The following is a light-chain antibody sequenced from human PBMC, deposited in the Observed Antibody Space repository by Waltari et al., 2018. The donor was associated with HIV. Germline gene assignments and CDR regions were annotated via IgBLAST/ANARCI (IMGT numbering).Light chain of an antibody. J-gene: IGKJ3*01. CDR2: AAS. CDR3: QQSYRSLT. CDR1: HNIITY. V-gene: IGKV1-39*01. Sequence: DIQMTQSPSSLSASLGDRIVITCRASHNIITYVNWYQQKPGRAPDLLIYAASTLRSGEPSRFSGSGSGTDFTLTISSLQPDDFATYYCQQSYRSLTFGPGTKVDV.